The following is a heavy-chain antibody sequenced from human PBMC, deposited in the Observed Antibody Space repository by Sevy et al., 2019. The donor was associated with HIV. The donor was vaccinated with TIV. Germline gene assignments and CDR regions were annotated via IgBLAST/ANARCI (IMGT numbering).Heavy chain of an antibody. D-gene: IGHD3-3*01. CDR2: IYYTGSA. CDR3: ARDDASNPRVLDY. Sequence: SETLPLTCSVSGGSISSYFWTWIRQPPGKGLEWIGHIYYTGSANYNPSLKSRVTISIDKSKSQFSLNLSSVTAADTAVYYCARDDASNPRVLDYWGQGALVTVST. V-gene: IGHV4-59*01. CDR1: GGSISSYF. J-gene: IGHJ4*02.